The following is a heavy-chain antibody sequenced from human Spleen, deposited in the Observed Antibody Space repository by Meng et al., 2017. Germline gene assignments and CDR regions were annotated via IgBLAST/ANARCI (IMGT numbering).Heavy chain of an antibody. J-gene: IGHJ6*02. Sequence: GESLKISCAASGFTFSNAWMSWVRQAPGKGLEWVANIKGDGSEKHYVDSVKGRFTISRDNAKSSLYLQMNNLGAEDTAVYYCAREVDSSSWYIEYYFYGLDVWGQGTTVTVSS. D-gene: IGHD6-13*01. CDR2: IKGDGSEK. V-gene: IGHV3-7*01. CDR3: AREVDSSSWYIEYYFYGLDV. CDR1: GFTFSNAW.